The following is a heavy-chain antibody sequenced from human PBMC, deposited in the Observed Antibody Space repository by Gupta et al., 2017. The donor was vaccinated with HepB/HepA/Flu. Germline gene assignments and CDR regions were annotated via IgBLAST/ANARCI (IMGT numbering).Heavy chain of an antibody. CDR2: ISKDASDQ. CDR1: GVTFSRYG. J-gene: IGHJ3*02. CDR3: AKGNSGTHYGALDM. V-gene: IGHV3-30*18. D-gene: IGHD1-26*01. Sequence: QVQLVVSGGAVVQPGTSLSLSCAASGVTFSRYGMVWVRQAPGKGLEWVAVISKDASDQKYADSVKGRFTISRDNSKNTLLLQMNRLRAEDTAVYYCAKGNSGTHYGALDMWGQGTMVIVSS.